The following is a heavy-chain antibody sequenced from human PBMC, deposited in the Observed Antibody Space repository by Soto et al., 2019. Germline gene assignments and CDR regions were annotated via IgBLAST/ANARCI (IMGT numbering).Heavy chain of an antibody. CDR3: ARDPYYYDSSGYQGSYFDY. CDR2: IYYSGST. V-gene: IGHV4-31*03. Sequence: PSETLSLTCPVSGCSISSGGYYWSWIRQHPGKGLEWIGYIYYSGSTYYNPSLKSRVTISVDTSKNQFTLKLSSVTAADTAVYYCARDPYYYDSSGYQGSYFDYWGQGTLVTVSS. D-gene: IGHD3-22*01. CDR1: GCSISSGGYY. J-gene: IGHJ4*02.